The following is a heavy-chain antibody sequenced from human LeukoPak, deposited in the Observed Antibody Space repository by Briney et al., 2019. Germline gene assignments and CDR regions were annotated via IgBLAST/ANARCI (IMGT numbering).Heavy chain of an antibody. Sequence: ASVKVSCKASGGTFSSYGISWVRQAPGQGLEWMGWISAYNGNTNYAQKLQGRVTMTTDTSTSTAYMELRSLRSDDTAVYYCARVGGSYYDYYYYMDVWGKGTTVTVSS. V-gene: IGHV1-18*01. J-gene: IGHJ6*03. D-gene: IGHD1-26*01. CDR1: GGTFSSYG. CDR3: ARVGGSYYDYYYYMDV. CDR2: ISAYNGNT.